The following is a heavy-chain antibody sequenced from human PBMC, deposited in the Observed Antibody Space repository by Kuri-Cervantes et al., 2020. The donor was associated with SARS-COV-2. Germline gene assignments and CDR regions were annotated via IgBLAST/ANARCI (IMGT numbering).Heavy chain of an antibody. V-gene: IGHV4-39*07. CDR1: GGSFTSSRYY. CDR3: ARDLPSDYTYYYYMDV. Sequence: SETLSLTCSVSGGSFTSSRYYYSWIRQSPEKGLEWIGSFYYNGNTFYKPSPRSRVSISADTSKNQISLKLSSVTAADTAVYYCARDLPSDYTYYYYMDVWGKGTTVTVSS. CDR2: FYYNGNT. D-gene: IGHD4/OR15-4a*01. J-gene: IGHJ6*03.